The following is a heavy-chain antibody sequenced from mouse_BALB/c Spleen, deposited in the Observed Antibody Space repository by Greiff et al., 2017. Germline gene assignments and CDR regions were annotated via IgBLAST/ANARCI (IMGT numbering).Heavy chain of an antibody. V-gene: IGHV1-5*01. CDR1: GYTFTSYW. CDR3: TGNYEDYYAMDY. Sequence: VQLQQSGTVLARPGASVKMSCKASGYTFTSYWMHWVKQRPGQGLEWIGFIYPGNSDTSYNQKFKGKAKLTAVTSTSTAYMELSSLTNEDSAVYYCTGNYEDYYAMDYWGQGTSVTVSS. J-gene: IGHJ4*01. CDR2: IYPGNSDT. D-gene: IGHD2-1*01.